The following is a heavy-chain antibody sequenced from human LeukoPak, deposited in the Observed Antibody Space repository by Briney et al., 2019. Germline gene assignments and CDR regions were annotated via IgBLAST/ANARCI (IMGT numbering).Heavy chain of an antibody. CDR3: AKDPYSSAWFSRDWFDP. V-gene: IGHV3-23*01. J-gene: IGHJ5*02. D-gene: IGHD6-13*01. CDR2: IGGSGDST. CDR1: GFTFSSYG. Sequence: QPGGSLRRSCAASGFTFSSYGMHWVRQDPGKGREWVTTIGGSGDSTYYADSVKGRFTISRDNSKNTLYLQMNSLRAEDTAVYYCAKDPYSSAWFSRDWFDPWGQGTLVTVSS.